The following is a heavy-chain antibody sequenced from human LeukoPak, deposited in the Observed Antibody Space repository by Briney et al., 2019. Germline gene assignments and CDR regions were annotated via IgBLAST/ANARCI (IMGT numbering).Heavy chain of an antibody. D-gene: IGHD6-19*01. CDR1: GGSFSGYY. CDR2: INHSGST. J-gene: IGHJ4*02. Sequence: SETLSLTCAVDGGSFSGYYWSWIRQPPGKGLEWIGEINHSGSTNYNPSLKSRVTISVDTSKNQFSLKLSSVTAADTAVYYCARRIPIAVAGFDYWGQGTLVTVSS. V-gene: IGHV4-34*01. CDR3: ARRIPIAVAGFDY.